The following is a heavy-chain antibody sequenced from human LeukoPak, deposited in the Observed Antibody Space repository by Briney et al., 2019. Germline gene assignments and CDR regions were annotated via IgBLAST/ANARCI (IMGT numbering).Heavy chain of an antibody. D-gene: IGHD6-19*01. V-gene: IGHV3-30*03. J-gene: IGHJ4*02. CDR2: ISYDGNKK. CDR3: SRDPRGIALAGTYDY. Sequence: GGSLRLSCAASGFSFSSFGMYWVRQAPGKGLEWVAVISYDGNKKYYGDSVKGRFTISRDNSMNTLYLKMNSLRADDTAVYYCSRDPRGIALAGTYDYWGQGILVTVSS. CDR1: GFSFSSFG.